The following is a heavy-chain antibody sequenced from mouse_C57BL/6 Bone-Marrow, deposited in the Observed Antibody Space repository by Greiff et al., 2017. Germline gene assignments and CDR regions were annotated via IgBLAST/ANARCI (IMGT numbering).Heavy chain of an antibody. CDR1: GFNIKDDY. J-gene: IGHJ2*01. D-gene: IGHD2-4*01. V-gene: IGHV14-4*01. CDR3: TAYDYDYFDY. CDR2: IDPENGDT. Sequence: VQLQQSGAELVRPGASVKLSCTASGFNIKDDYMHWVKQRPEQGLEWIGWIDPENGDTEYASKFQGKATITADTSSNTAYLQLSSLTSEDTAVYYCTAYDYDYFDYWGEGTTLTDSS.